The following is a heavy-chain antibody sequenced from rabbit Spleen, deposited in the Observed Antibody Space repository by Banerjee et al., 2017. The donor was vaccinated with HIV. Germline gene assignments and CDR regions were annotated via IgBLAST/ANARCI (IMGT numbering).Heavy chain of an antibody. CDR2: IEPIFGNT. V-gene: IGHV1S47*01. J-gene: IGHJ4*01. CDR1: GFDFSNYG. Sequence: QEQLVESGGDLVKPGASLTLTCTASGFDFSNYGVTWVRQAPGKGLEWIGYIEPIFGNTYYASWVNGRFTISSHNAQNTLYLQLSSLTVADTATYFCVRDQAGDADYGPYYLNLWGPGTLVTVS. CDR3: VRDQAGDADYGPYYLNL. D-gene: IGHD2-1*01.